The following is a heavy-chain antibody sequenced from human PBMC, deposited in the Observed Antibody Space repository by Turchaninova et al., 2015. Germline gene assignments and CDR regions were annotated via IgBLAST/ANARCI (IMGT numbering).Heavy chain of an antibody. CDR2: INHSGST. CDR1: GGSFSGYY. V-gene: IGHV4-34*01. D-gene: IGHD6-19*01. CDR3: AGEPGGIAVAGTGAFDI. Sequence: GLLKPSETLSLTCAVYGGSFSGYYWCWIRQPPGKGLDWIGEINHSGSTNYNPFLKRRVTISVDTSKNQFSLKLSSVTAADTAVYYCAGEPGGIAVAGTGAFDIWGQGTMVTVSS. J-gene: IGHJ3*02.